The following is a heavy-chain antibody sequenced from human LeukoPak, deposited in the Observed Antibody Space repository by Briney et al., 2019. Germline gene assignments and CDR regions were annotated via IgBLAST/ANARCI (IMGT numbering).Heavy chain of an antibody. CDR1: GGAISSYF. V-gene: IGHV4-59*08. CDR3: ARLVLSYGNAFDH. Sequence: SETLSLTCTVSGGAISSYFWIWIRQPPGKGLEWIGYIYYSGNTNSNPSLKSRVTISLDTSKNQFSLKLSSVTAADTAVYYCARLVLSYGNAFDHWGQGTLVTVSS. CDR2: IYYSGNT. J-gene: IGHJ4*02. D-gene: IGHD3-16*01.